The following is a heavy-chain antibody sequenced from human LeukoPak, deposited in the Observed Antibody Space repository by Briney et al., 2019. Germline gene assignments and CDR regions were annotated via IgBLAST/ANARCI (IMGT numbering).Heavy chain of an antibody. CDR1: GFTFSNAW. CDR3: VGSFLGY. J-gene: IGHJ4*02. D-gene: IGHD3-10*01. CDR2: INRNSDGGTT. Sequence: NPGGSLRLSRVVSGFTFSNAWMTWVRQAPGKGLEWVGHINRNSDGGTTKYTAPVKGRFTISRDDSQNTLYLQMNSLKTEDTAVYYCVGSFLGYWGQGTLVTVSS. V-gene: IGHV3-15*01.